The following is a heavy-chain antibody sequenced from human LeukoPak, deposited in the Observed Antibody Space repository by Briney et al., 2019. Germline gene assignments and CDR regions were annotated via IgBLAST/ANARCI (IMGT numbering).Heavy chain of an antibody. CDR2: IWYDGSNK. CDR1: GFTFSTYG. CDR3: ARQTTVTPFDY. J-gene: IGHJ4*02. D-gene: IGHD4-17*01. Sequence: GGSLRLSCAASGFTFSTYGMRWVRQAPGKGLEWVAVIWYDGSNKYYADSVKGRFTISRDNSKSTLYLQMNSLRAEDTAVYYCARQTTVTPFDYWGQGTLVTVSS. V-gene: IGHV3-33*01.